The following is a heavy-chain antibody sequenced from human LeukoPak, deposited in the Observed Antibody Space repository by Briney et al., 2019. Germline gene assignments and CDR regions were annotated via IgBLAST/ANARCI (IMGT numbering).Heavy chain of an antibody. J-gene: IGHJ5*02. V-gene: IGHV3-23*01. D-gene: IGHD6-13*01. CDR3: AKTASSSWYNWFDP. Sequence: GGSLRLSCAASGFTVSSNYMSWVRQAPGKGLEWVSAISGSGGSTYYADSVKGRFTISRDNSKNTLYLQMNSLGAEDTAVYYCAKTASSSWYNWFDPWGQGTLVTVSS. CDR1: GFTVSSNY. CDR2: ISGSGGST.